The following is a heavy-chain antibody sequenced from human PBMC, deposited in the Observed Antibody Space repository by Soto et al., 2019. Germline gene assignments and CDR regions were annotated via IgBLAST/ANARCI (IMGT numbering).Heavy chain of an antibody. CDR2: IWYDGSNK. V-gene: IGHV3-33*01. CDR3: ARDNRVEWLSYYYYYGMDV. CDR1: GFTFSSYG. Sequence: PGGSLRLSCAASGFTFSSYGMHWVRQAPGKGLEWVAVIWYDGSNKYYADSVKGRFTISRDNSKNTLYLQMNSLRAEDTAVYYCARDNRVEWLSYYYYYGMDVWGQGTTVTVSS. J-gene: IGHJ6*02. D-gene: IGHD3-3*01.